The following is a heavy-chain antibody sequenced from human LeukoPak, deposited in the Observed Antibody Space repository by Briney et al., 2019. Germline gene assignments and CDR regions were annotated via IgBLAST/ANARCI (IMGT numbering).Heavy chain of an antibody. CDR1: GGSISGDH. J-gene: IGHJ3*02. V-gene: IGHV4-59*08. CDR3: ARRNDFGT. Sequence: NPSETLSLTCTVSGGSISGDHWNWIRQPPGKGLEWIGYIYYSGSTNYNPSLKSRVTISIDTSKNQFSLKLTSVTAADTAVYYCARRNDFGTWGQGTMVTVSS. CDR2: IYYSGST.